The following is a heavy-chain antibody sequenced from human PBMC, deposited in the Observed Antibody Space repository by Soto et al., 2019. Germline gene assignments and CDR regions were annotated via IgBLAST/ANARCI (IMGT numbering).Heavy chain of an antibody. CDR1: GFDASVNF. V-gene: IGHV3-66*01. CDR2: INNAGST. J-gene: IGHJ6*02. Sequence: EVQLVESGGTLVQPGGSLRLSCAASGFDASVNFMTWVRQAPGRGLEWVSTINNAGSTFYADSVKGRFTISGDNSKNTLYLQMNSPRVEDTAMYYCVRDNYYYGMDVWGQGTAVTVSS. CDR3: VRDNYYYGMDV.